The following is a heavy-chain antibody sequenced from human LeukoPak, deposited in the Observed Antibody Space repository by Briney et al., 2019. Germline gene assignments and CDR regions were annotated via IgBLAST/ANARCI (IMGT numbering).Heavy chain of an antibody. CDR3: VRHEGSISGWPFDY. V-gene: IGHV5-51*01. CDR2: MYLGDSET. D-gene: IGHD6-19*01. J-gene: IGHJ4*02. Sequence: IGWVRQMXXXXLXWMGIMYLGDSETRYSPSFRGQVTISADKSSSTVYLQWSSLKASDTAMYYCVRHEGSISGWPFDYWGQGTLVTVSS.